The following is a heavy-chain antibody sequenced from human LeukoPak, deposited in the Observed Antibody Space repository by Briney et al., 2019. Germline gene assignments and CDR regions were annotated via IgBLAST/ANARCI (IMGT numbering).Heavy chain of an antibody. CDR3: VKDLDFGVVPDCDY. V-gene: IGHV3-64D*06. CDR2: ISSNGGST. D-gene: IGHD3-3*01. Sequence: PGGSLRLSCSASGFTFSSYAMHWVRQAPGKGLECVSGISSNGGSTYYADSVKGRFTISRDNSKNTLSLQMSSLRAEDTAVYYCVKDLDFGVVPDCDYWGQGTLVTVSS. J-gene: IGHJ4*02. CDR1: GFTFSSYA.